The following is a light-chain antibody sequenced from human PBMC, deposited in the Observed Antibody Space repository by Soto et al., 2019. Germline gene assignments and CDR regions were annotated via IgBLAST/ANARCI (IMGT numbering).Light chain of an antibody. Sequence: QSALTQPASVSGSPGQSITISCTGSSADIGSHDYVSWYQQHPGKVPKLIIYEVSKRPSGASDRFSGSKSGNAAYLSISGLQPEDEAPYYCNSYTTTSALVFGTGTKVTVL. CDR3: NSYTTTSALV. J-gene: IGLJ1*01. CDR2: EVS. CDR1: SADIGSHDY. V-gene: IGLV2-14*01.